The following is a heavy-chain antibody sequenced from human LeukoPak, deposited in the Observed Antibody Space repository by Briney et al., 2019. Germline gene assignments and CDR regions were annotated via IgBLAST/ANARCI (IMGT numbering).Heavy chain of an antibody. D-gene: IGHD3-3*02. J-gene: IGHJ5*02. Sequence: SVKVSCKASGGTFSSYAISWVGQAPGQGLEWMGRIIPIFGTANYAQKFQGGVTITTDESTSTAYMELSSLRSEDTAVYYCARAPPDRSIANWFDPWGQGTLVTVSS. CDR1: GGTFSSYA. CDR2: IIPIFGTA. V-gene: IGHV1-69*05. CDR3: ARAPPDRSIANWFDP.